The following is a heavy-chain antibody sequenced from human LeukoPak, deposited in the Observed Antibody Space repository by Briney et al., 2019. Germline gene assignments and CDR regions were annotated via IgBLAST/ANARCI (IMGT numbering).Heavy chain of an antibody. CDR2: IKQDGSEK. V-gene: IGHV3-7*01. J-gene: IGHJ4*02. CDR1: GFTFSSSW. D-gene: IGHD6-13*01. Sequence: PGGSLRLSCAASGFTFSSSWMTWVRQAPGKGLEWVANIKQDGSEKYYVDSVKGRFTISRDNAKNSLYLQMNSLRAEDTAVYYCAIGGHSSSDFWIFWGQGTLVTVPS. CDR3: AIGGHSSSDFWIF.